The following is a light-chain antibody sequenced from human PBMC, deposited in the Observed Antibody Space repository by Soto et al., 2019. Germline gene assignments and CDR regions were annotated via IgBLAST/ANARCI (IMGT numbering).Light chain of an antibody. J-gene: IGKJ4*01. Sequence: VMTQSPATLSVSPGERVTFSCRASQSVTTNLAWYQHKPGQSPRLPISDASTGASGIPPRFSGSGSGTELTPTIDRLQSADFAVYYCQQYDRWPVTFGGGTKV. CDR3: QQYDRWPVT. CDR2: DAS. V-gene: IGKV3-15*01. CDR1: QSVTTN.